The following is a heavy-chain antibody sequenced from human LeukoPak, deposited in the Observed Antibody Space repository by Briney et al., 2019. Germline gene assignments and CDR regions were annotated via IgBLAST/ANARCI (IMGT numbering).Heavy chain of an antibody. Sequence: GESLQISCKGSGYRFTSYWIGWVRQMPGKGLEWMGIIYPGDSDARYSPSFEGQVTISADKSITTAYLQWSNLKASDTAMYYCARRADSVYYFEYWGQGTLVTVSS. CDR3: ARRADSVYYFEY. J-gene: IGHJ4*02. CDR2: IYPGDSDA. V-gene: IGHV5-51*01. D-gene: IGHD3-16*01. CDR1: GYRFTSYW.